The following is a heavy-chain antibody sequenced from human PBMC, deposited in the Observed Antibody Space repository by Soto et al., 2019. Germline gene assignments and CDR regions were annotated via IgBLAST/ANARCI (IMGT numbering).Heavy chain of an antibody. Sequence: SGGSLRLSCAASGFTFSSYSMNWVRQSPGKGLEWVSSISSSSSYIYYADSVKGRFTISRDNAKNSLYLQMNSLRAEDTAVYYCARPHCSSTSCYYYGMDVWGQGTTVTVSS. CDR3: ARPHCSSTSCYYYGMDV. J-gene: IGHJ6*02. D-gene: IGHD2-2*01. CDR2: ISSSSSYI. CDR1: GFTFSSYS. V-gene: IGHV3-21*01.